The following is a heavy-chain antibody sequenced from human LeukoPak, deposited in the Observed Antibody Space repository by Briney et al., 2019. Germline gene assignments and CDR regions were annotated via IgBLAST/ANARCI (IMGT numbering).Heavy chain of an antibody. CDR1: GFTFSSYA. J-gene: IGHJ4*02. CDR2: ISGSGGST. Sequence: RGGSLRLSCAASGFTFSSYAMSWVRQAPGKGLEWVSAISGSGGSTYYADSVKGRFTISRDNPKNTLYLQMNSLRAEDTAVYYCAKRERGSYSLDYWGQGTLVTVSS. CDR3: AKRERGSYSLDY. V-gene: IGHV3-23*01. D-gene: IGHD1-26*01.